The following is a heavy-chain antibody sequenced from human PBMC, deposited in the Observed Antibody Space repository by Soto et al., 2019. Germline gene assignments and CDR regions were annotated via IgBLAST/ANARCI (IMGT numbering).Heavy chain of an antibody. V-gene: IGHV4-34*01. CDR1: GGFVTSGSYY. D-gene: IGHD3-3*01. CDR2: MSHSGGT. CDR3: ARQERSITIFGVAHGIDY. J-gene: IGHJ4*02. Sequence: SETLSLTCAVYGGFVTSGSYYWSWIRQPPGKGLEWIGEMSHSGGTHFNPSLKSRVTISVDTSKNQFTLKMSSVTAADTAVYYCARQERSITIFGVAHGIDYWGQGTLVTVSS.